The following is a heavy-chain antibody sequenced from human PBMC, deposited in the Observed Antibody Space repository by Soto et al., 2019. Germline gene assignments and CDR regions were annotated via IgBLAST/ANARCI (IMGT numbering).Heavy chain of an antibody. J-gene: IGHJ6*02. CDR2: IIPITGTA. CDR3: ARSQGSSTSLEIYYYYSSGMDV. CDR1: GGTFGSYA. D-gene: IGHD2-2*01. Sequence: QVQLVQSGAEVKKPGSSVKVSCKASGGTFGSYAISWVRQAPGQGPEWMGGIIPITGTANYAQKFQGRVTITADESTSTAYMQLSSLRSEDTAVYYCARSQGSSTSLEIYYYYSSGMDVWGQGTTVTVSS. V-gene: IGHV1-69*01.